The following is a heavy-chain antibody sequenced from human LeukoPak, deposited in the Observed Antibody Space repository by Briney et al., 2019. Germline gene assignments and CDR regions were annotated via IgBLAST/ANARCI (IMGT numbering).Heavy chain of an antibody. CDR2: IWYDGSSE. CDR3: ARDFGTPETYFDY. Sequence: GSSLRLSCAASGFTFSSYAMHWVRQAPGKGLEGVAVIWYDGSSEYYADSVKGRFTISRDHSKNTLYLQMSSLRAEDTAVYYCARDFGTPETYFDYWGQGTLVTVSS. V-gene: IGHV3-33*01. D-gene: IGHD3-16*01. CDR1: GFTFSSYA. J-gene: IGHJ4*02.